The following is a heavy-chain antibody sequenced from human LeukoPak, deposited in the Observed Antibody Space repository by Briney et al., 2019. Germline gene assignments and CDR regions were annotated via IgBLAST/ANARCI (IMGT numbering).Heavy chain of an antibody. CDR3: ARGPDSSGYLGYLDY. V-gene: IGHV4-31*03. CDR2: IYYSGST. J-gene: IGHJ4*02. D-gene: IGHD3-22*01. CDR1: GGSISSGGYY. Sequence: ESSETLSLTCTVSGGSISSGGYYWSWIRQHPGKGLEWIGYIYYSGSTYYNPSLKSRVTISVDTSKNQFSLKLSSVTAADTAVYYCARGPDSSGYLGYLDYWGQGTLVTVSS.